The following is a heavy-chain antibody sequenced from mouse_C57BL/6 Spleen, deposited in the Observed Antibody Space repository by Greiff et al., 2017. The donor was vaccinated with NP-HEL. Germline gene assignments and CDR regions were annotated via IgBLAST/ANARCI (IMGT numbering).Heavy chain of an antibody. Sequence: VQLQQSGAELVKPGASVKMSCKASGYTFTSYWITWVKQRTGQGLEWIGEIYPRSGNTYYNEKFKGKATLTADKSSSTAYMELRSLTSEDSAVYFCGYFDYWGQGTTLTVSS. CDR1: GYTFTSYW. CDR3: GYFDY. J-gene: IGHJ2*01. V-gene: IGHV1-81*01. CDR2: IYPRSGNT.